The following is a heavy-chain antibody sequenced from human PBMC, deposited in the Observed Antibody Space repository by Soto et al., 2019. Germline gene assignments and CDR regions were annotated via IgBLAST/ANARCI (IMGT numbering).Heavy chain of an antibody. CDR2: IKSDGTYT. D-gene: IGHD6-19*01. CDR1: GFTFSSYW. V-gene: IGHV3-74*01. CDR3: ARGWGSGTADS. Sequence: EVQLVESGGGLVQPGGSLRLSCAASGFTFSSYWMHWVRQAPGKGLFWVGRIKSDGTYTNYADSVKGRFTISRDNAKNTLDLQMNNLGAEDTAVYFCARGWGSGTADSWGQGTLVTVSS. J-gene: IGHJ4*02.